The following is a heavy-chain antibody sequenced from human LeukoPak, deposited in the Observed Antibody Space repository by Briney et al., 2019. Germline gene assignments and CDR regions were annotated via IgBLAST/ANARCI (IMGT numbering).Heavy chain of an antibody. J-gene: IGHJ4*02. Sequence: PSETLSLTCTVSGGSISRYYWSWIRQPPGKGLEWIGYIYYSGSTNYNPSLKSRVTISVDTSKNHFSLKRSSVTAADTAVYYCARAGQGDFWSGLRYFDYWGQGTLVTVSS. CDR2: IYYSGST. CDR3: ARAGQGDFWSGLRYFDY. V-gene: IGHV4-59*01. CDR1: GGSISRYY. D-gene: IGHD3-3*01.